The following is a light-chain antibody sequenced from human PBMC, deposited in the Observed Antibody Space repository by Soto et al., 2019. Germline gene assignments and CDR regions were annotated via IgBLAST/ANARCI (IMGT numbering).Light chain of an antibody. V-gene: IGLV2-14*01. J-gene: IGLJ1*01. CDR2: DVS. CDR3: SSYTISSTLYV. CDR1: SSDVGGYNY. Sequence: QSALTQPASVSGSPGQSITISCTGTSSDVGGYNYVSWYQQHPGKAPKLMIYDVSNRPSGVSNRFSGSKSGNTASLTISGLQAEDEADDDCSSYTISSTLYVFGTGTKLTVL.